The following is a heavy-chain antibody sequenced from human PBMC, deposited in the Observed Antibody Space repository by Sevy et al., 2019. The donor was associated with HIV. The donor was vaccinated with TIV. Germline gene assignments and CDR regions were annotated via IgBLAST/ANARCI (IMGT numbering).Heavy chain of an antibody. D-gene: IGHD3-16*01. CDR2: IKQDGSEG. V-gene: IGHV3-7*03. CDR3: DRTGSYADTYYYYYSMDV. Sequence: GGSLRLSCAASGFNFRSYWMTWVRQAPGKGLEWVANIKQDGSEGKYVDSVKGRFTISRDNAKNSLFLQLNSLRAEDTSIYYYDRTGSYADTYYYYYSMDVWGQGATVTVSS. J-gene: IGHJ6*02. CDR1: GFNFRSYW.